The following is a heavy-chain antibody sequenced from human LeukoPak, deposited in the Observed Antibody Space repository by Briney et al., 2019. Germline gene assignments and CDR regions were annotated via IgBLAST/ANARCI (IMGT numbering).Heavy chain of an antibody. CDR3: ARGGTWPAFDI. V-gene: IGHV1-8*01. CDR2: MNPNSGNT. J-gene: IGHJ3*02. CDR1: GYTFTSYD. Sequence: ASVKVSCKASGYTFTSYDINWVRQATGQGLEWMGWMNPNSGNTGYAQKFQGRVTMTRDTSIGTAYMELYSLTSEDTAVYYCARGGTWPAFDIWGLGTMVTVSS. D-gene: IGHD5-12*01.